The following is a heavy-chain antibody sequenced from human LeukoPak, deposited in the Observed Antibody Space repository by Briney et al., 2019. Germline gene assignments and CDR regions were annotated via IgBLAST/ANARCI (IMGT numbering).Heavy chain of an antibody. V-gene: IGHV1-2*02. CDR3: ARGGPHYYGSGMSWFDP. CDR1: GDTFTGYY. CDR2: INPNSGGA. Sequence: GASVKVSCKASGDTFTGYYMHWVRQAPGQGLEWMGWINPNSGGANYAQKFQGRVTMTRDTSISTAYMELSRLTSDDTAVYYCARGGPHYYGSGMSWFDPWGQGTLVTVSS. J-gene: IGHJ5*02. D-gene: IGHD3-10*01.